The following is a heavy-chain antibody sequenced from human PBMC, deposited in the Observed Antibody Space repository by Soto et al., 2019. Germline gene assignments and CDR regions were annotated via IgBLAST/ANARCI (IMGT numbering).Heavy chain of an antibody. J-gene: IGHJ6*02. CDR2: IYPGDSDT. Sequence: GESLKISCKGSGYSFTSYWIGWVRQMPGKGLEWMGIIYPGDSDTRYSPSFQGQVTISDDKSISTAYLQWSSLKASDTAMYYCARRQGEAVAGYYYYGMDVWGQGTTVTVSS. CDR3: ARRQGEAVAGYYYYGMDV. V-gene: IGHV5-51*01. CDR1: GYSFTSYW. D-gene: IGHD6-19*01.